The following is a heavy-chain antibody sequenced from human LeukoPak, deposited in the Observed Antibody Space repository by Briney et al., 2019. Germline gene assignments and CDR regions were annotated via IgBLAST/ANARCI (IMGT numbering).Heavy chain of an antibody. J-gene: IGHJ4*02. CDR3: AKDPRSFPYDYVWGSYRSPDY. Sequence: GGSLRLSCAASGFTFSSYAMSWVRQAPGKGPEWVSAISGSGGSTYYADSVKGRFTISRDNSKNTLYLQMNSLRAEDTAVYYCAKDPRSFPYDYVWGSYRSPDYWGQGTLVTVSS. CDR2: ISGSGGST. CDR1: GFTFSSYA. V-gene: IGHV3-23*01. D-gene: IGHD3-16*02.